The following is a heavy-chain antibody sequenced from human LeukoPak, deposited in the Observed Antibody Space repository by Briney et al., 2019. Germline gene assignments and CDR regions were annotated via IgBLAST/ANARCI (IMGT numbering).Heavy chain of an antibody. J-gene: IGHJ4*02. D-gene: IGHD5-18*01. CDR1: GGSISSYY. V-gene: IGHV4-59*01. Sequence: SETLSLTCTVSGGSISSYYWSWIRQPPGKGLEWIGYIYYSGSTNYNPSLKSRVTISVDTSKNQFSLKLSSVTAADTAVYYCARNKGYSYGIDYWGQGTLVTVSS. CDR2: IYYSGST. CDR3: ARNKGYSYGIDY.